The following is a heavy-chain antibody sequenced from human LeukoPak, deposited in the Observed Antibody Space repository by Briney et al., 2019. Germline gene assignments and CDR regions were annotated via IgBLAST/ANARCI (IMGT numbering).Heavy chain of an antibody. D-gene: IGHD3-22*01. Sequence: GGSLRLSCAASGFTFDDYAMHWVRQPPGKGLEWVSGISWNSGSIGYADSVKGRFTISRDNAKNSLYLQMNSLRAEDTAVYYCARSTYYYDSSGYYYVWGQGTLVTVSS. J-gene: IGHJ4*02. V-gene: IGHV3-9*01. CDR2: ISWNSGSI. CDR1: GFTFDDYA. CDR3: ARSTYYYDSSGYYYV.